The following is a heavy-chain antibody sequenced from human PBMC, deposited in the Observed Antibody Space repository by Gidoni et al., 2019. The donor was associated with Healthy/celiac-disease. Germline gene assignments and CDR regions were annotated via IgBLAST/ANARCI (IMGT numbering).Heavy chain of an antibody. V-gene: IGHV5-10-1*01. J-gene: IGHJ6*02. CDR1: GYSFTSYW. D-gene: IGHD6-19*01. CDR2: IDPSDSYT. CDR3: ARRTSGWHDGGGYYGMDV. Sequence: EVQLVQSGAEVKKPGESLRISCKGSGYSFTSYWISWVRQMPGKGLEWMGRIDPSDSYTNDSPSFQGHVTISADKSISTAYLQWSSLKASDTAMYYCARRTSGWHDGGGYYGMDVWGQGTTVTVSS.